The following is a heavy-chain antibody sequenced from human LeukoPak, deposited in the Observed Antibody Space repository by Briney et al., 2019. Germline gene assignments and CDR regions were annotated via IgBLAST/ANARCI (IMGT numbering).Heavy chain of an antibody. Sequence: GGSQRLSCTASGFTFSNYAMTWVRQAPGKGLEWVSSNSGTGGRTYSADSVKGRFTISRDNSKNTLYLQMKNLRVEHTAVYYCAKGLHGGVGYGVDVWGQGTTVSVSS. J-gene: IGHJ6*02. CDR3: AKGLHGGVGYGVDV. CDR2: NSGTGGRT. V-gene: IGHV3-23*01. D-gene: IGHD3-16*01. CDR1: GFTFSNYA.